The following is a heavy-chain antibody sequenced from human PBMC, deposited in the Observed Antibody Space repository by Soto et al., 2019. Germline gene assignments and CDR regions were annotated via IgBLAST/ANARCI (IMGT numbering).Heavy chain of an antibody. V-gene: IGHV3-53*01. CDR3: ATQRGGGGY. Sequence: EVQLVESGGGLIQPGGSLRLSCAVSGFTVSNNYMSWVRQAPGKGLEGVSVIYSGGYTAYGDSVKGRFTISRDNSKNKQSLQMTTLSADATAVYNWATQRGGGGYWGQGTLVTVSS. D-gene: IGHD6-25*01. J-gene: IGHJ4*02. CDR2: IYSGGYT. CDR1: GFTVSNNY.